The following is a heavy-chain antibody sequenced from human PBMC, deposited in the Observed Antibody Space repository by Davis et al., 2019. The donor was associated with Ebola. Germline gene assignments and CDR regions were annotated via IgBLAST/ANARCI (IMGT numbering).Heavy chain of an antibody. CDR1: GFTFSRYS. Sequence: GESLKISCAASGFTFSRYSMNWVRQAPGKGLEWVSSISSRTSYIYYANSVKGRFTISRDNAKNTVYLQMNSLRVEDTAVYYCAKDISPHNGVIVTQVDSWGQGTLVTVSS. D-gene: IGHD1-1*01. J-gene: IGHJ4*02. V-gene: IGHV3-21*04. CDR2: ISSRTSYI. CDR3: AKDISPHNGVIVTQVDS.